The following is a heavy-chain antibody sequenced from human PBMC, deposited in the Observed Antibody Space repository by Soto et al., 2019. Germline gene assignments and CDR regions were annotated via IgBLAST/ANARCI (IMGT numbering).Heavy chain of an antibody. Sequence: QVQLVQSGAEVKKPGASVKVSCKASGYTFTGYYMHWVRQAPGQGLEWMGWINPNSGGTNYAQKFQGRVTMTRDTSISTADMELSRLRSDDTAVYYCARIITMIVVDNDAFDIWGQGTMVTVSS. CDR2: INPNSGGT. V-gene: IGHV1-2*02. J-gene: IGHJ3*02. CDR1: GYTFTGYY. CDR3: ARIITMIVVDNDAFDI. D-gene: IGHD3-22*01.